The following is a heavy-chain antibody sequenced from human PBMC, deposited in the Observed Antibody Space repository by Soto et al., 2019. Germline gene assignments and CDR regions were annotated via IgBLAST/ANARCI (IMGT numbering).Heavy chain of an antibody. Sequence: GSLSLSCAASGFTFSSYGMHWVRQAPGKGLEWVAVISYDGSNKYYADSVKGRFTISRDNSKNTLYLQMNSLRAEDTAVYYCASHYYDSSYYFDYWGQGTLVTVSS. CDR1: GFTFSSYG. D-gene: IGHD3-22*01. J-gene: IGHJ4*02. CDR3: ASHYYDSSYYFDY. CDR2: ISYDGSNK. V-gene: IGHV3-30*03.